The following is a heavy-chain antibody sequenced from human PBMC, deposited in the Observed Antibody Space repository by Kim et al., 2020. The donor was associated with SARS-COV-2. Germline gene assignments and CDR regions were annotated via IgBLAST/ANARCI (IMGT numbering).Heavy chain of an antibody. CDR3: ARVHPYGDNDAFDI. Sequence: NTTLRCRVTITVDTTKNQFSLTLSSVTAADTAVYYCARVHPYGDNDAFDIWGQGTMVTVSS. D-gene: IGHD4-17*01. J-gene: IGHJ3*02. V-gene: IGHV4-59*01.